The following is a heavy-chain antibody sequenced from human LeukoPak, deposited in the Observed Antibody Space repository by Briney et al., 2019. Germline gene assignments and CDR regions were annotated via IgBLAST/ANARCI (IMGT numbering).Heavy chain of an antibody. D-gene: IGHD6-13*01. Sequence: GRSLRLSCAASGFTFSSYGMHWVRQAPGKGLEWVAVIWYDGSNKYYADSVKGRFTISRDNSKNTLYLQMNSLRAEDTAVYYCAREGIAAAGITGPYGMDVWGKGTTVTVSS. CDR3: AREGIAAAGITGPYGMDV. CDR2: IWYDGSNK. CDR1: GFTFSSYG. V-gene: IGHV3-33*01. J-gene: IGHJ6*04.